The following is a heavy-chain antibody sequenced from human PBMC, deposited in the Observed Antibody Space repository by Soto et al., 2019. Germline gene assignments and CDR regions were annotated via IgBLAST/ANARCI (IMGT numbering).Heavy chain of an antibody. CDR1: GGTFSSYA. D-gene: IGHD6-13*01. J-gene: IGHJ6*04. CDR2: IIPIFGTA. Sequence: ASVKVSCTASGGTFSSYAISWVRQAPGQGLEWMGGIIPIFGTANYAQKFQGRVTITADKSTSTAYMELSSLRSEDTAVYYCARAVAADAKYYYYGINCCDTGTRVT. V-gene: IGHV1-69*06. CDR3: ARAVAADAKYYYYGINC.